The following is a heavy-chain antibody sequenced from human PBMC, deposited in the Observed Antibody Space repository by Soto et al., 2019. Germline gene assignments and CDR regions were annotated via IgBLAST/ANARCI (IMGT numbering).Heavy chain of an antibody. CDR3: ARGKSPDYYYYIDV. V-gene: IGHV1-18*01. J-gene: IGHJ6*03. CDR1: GYTFTSYG. Sequence: ASVKVSCKASGYTFTSYGISWVRQAPGQGLEWMGWISAYNGNTNYAQKLQGRVTMTTDTSTSTAYMELRSLRSDDTDVYYCARGKSPDYYYYIDVWGKGTTVTVSS. CDR2: ISAYNGNT.